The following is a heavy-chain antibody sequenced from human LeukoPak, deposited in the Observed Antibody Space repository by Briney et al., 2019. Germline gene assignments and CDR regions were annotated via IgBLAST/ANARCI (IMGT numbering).Heavy chain of an antibody. CDR2: IWYDGSNK. Sequence: PGGSLRLSCGASGFIFRNYAMSWVRQAPGKGLEWVAVIWYDGSNKYYADSVKGRFTISRDNSKNTLYLQMNSLRAEDTAVYYCARDLAAARGKFDYWGQGTLVTVSS. D-gene: IGHD6-13*01. CDR1: GFIFRNYA. J-gene: IGHJ4*02. V-gene: IGHV3-33*08. CDR3: ARDLAAARGKFDY.